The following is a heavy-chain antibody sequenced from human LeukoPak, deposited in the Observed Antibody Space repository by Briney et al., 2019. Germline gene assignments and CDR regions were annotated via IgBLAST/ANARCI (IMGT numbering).Heavy chain of an antibody. CDR3: ARGATISETGYFDF. CDR2: IDHRGDT. Sequence: PSETLSLTCAVYGGSFSRYYWSWIRQSPGKGLEWIAEIDHRGDTNYNPSVKSRVTISVDASKNQFSLKVRSLSAADTAVYYCARGATISETGYFDFWGQGTLVTVSS. J-gene: IGHJ4*03. V-gene: IGHV4-34*01. D-gene: IGHD5-24*01. CDR1: GGSFSRYY.